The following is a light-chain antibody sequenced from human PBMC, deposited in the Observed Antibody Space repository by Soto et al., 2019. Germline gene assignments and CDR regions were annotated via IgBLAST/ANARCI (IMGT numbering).Light chain of an antibody. CDR3: MQPLQSWT. J-gene: IGKJ1*01. CDR2: LGS. V-gene: IGKV2-28*01. CDR1: QSLLHSNGYNY. Sequence: DIVMTQSPLSLPVTPGEPASISCRSSQSLLHSNGYNYLDWYLQKPGQSPQLLIYLGSNRASGVPDRWSGSGSGTDFTLKISRVEAEDVGVYYCMQPLQSWTFGQGTKV.